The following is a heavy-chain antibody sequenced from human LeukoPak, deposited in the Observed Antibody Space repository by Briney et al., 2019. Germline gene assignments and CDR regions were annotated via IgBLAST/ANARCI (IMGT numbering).Heavy chain of an antibody. CDR3: ARSGRLGYYYYMDV. CDR2: MNPNSGNT. J-gene: IGHJ6*03. Sequence: RASVKVSCKASGYTFTSYDINWVRQATGQGLEGMGWMNPNSGNTGYAQKFQGRVTMTRNTSISTAYMELSSLRSEDTAVYYCARSGRLGYYYYMDVWGKGTTVTISS. V-gene: IGHV1-8*01. D-gene: IGHD2-15*01. CDR1: GYTFTSYD.